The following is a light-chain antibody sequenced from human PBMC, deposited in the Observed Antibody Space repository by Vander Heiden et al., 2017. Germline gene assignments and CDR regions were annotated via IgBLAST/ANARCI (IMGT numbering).Light chain of an antibody. CDR3: QQYSRSPAT. CDR2: DAS. J-gene: IGKJ5*01. V-gene: IGKV3D-20*01. Sequence: IVLTQSPGTLSLSPGDRATLSCGASQSVSLKYLAWYQHKPGLAPRLVIYDASIRASGIPDRFSGSGSGTDFTLTIDRLEPEDFAVYYCQQYSRSPATFGQGTRLEIK. CDR1: QSVSLKY.